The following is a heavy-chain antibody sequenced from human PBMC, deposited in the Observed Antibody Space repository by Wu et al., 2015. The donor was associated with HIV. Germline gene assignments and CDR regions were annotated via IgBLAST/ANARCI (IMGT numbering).Heavy chain of an antibody. J-gene: IGHJ4*02. CDR3: ARDGRQQPEAYYFDY. Sequence: QVQLVQSGAEVKKPGASVKVSCKASGYTFTSYYMHWVRQAPGQGLEWMGIINPSGGSTSYAQKFQGRVTMTRDTSTSTVYMELSSLRSEDTAVYYCARDGRQQPEAYYFDYWGQGTLVTVSS. CDR2: INPSGGST. V-gene: IGHV1-46*01. CDR1: GYTFTSYY. D-gene: IGHD1-14*01.